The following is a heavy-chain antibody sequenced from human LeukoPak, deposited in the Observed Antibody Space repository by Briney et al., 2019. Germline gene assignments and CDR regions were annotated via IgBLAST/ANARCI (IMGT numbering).Heavy chain of an antibody. Sequence: PSETLSLNCTVYGGPFSHYYWTWIRQPPAMGLEWIGEINESGSTNYDPSLKSRVTISVDMSKNQLSLKLTSVSAADTAVYYCASRIGRYNYYFGMDVWGQGTTVTVSS. CDR2: INESGST. CDR3: ASRIGRYNYYFGMDV. J-gene: IGHJ6*02. D-gene: IGHD1-14*01. V-gene: IGHV4-34*01. CDR1: GGPFSHYY.